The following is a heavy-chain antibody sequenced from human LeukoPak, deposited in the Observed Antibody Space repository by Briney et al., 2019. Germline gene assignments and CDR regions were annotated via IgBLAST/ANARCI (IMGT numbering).Heavy chain of an antibody. CDR1: GYTFTSNY. CDR3: ARAQAWDASDPNWFDP. Sequence: ASVKVSCKASGYTFTSNYMHWVRQAPGQGLEWMGIINPSGGSTSYAQKFQGRVTMIRDTSTSTVYMELSSLRSEDTAVYYCARAQAWDASDPNWFDPWGQGSLVIVSS. CDR2: INPSGGST. J-gene: IGHJ5*02. D-gene: IGHD1-26*01. V-gene: IGHV1-46*01.